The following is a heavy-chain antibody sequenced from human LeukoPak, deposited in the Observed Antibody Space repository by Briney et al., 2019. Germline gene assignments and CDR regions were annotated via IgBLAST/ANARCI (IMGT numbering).Heavy chain of an antibody. D-gene: IGHD6-19*01. Sequence: PGGSLRLSCAASGFTVSSNYMSWVRQAPGKGLEWVSVIYSGGSTYYADSVKGRFTISRDNSKNTLYLQMNSLRAEDTAVYYRARVGQWLTPYYYYYGMDVWGQGTTVTVSS. CDR2: IYSGGST. CDR3: ARVGQWLTPYYYYYGMDV. V-gene: IGHV3-53*01. CDR1: GFTVSSNY. J-gene: IGHJ6*02.